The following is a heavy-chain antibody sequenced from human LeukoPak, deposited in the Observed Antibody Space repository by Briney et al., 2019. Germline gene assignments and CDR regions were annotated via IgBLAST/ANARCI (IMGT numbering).Heavy chain of an antibody. CDR3: ATDTIMGFI. CDR2: IYYSGTT. D-gene: IGHD3-16*01. J-gene: IGHJ3*02. Sequence: SETLSLTCTVSGGSIISSSYYWGWIRQPPGKGLEWIGSIYYSGTTYYNPSLKSRVTISVDTSKNKFSLKLWSLTAADTAVYYCATDTIMGFISGQGTMVTVSS. CDR1: GGSIISSSYY. V-gene: IGHV4-39*01.